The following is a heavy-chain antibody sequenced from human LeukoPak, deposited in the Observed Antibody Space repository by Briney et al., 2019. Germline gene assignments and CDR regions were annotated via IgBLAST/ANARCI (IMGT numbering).Heavy chain of an antibody. CDR3: ARLVSTSKFDY. Sequence: KPSETLSLTCAVYGGSFSGYYWSWIRQPPGKGLEWIGEINHSGSTNYNPSLKSRVTISVDTSKNQFSLKLSSVTAADTAVYYCARLVSTSKFDYWGQGTLVTVSS. CDR2: INHSGST. D-gene: IGHD2-8*02. J-gene: IGHJ4*02. V-gene: IGHV4-34*01. CDR1: GGSFSGYY.